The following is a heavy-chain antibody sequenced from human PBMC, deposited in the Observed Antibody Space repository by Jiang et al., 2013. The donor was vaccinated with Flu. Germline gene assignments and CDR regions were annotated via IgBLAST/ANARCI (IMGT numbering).Heavy chain of an antibody. CDR2: IYYSGRP. CDR1: DGSISGHY. V-gene: IGHV4-59*08. CDR3: ARFAFNSGWYDYFDY. D-gene: IGHD6-19*01. J-gene: IGHJ4*02. Sequence: GSGLVKPSETLSLTCTVSDGSISGHYWSWIRQSPGKGLEWIGYIYYSGRPKYHPSLKSRVTISVDTSKSQFSLKLNSVTAADTAVYYCARFAFNSGWYDYFDYWGRGTLVTVSS.